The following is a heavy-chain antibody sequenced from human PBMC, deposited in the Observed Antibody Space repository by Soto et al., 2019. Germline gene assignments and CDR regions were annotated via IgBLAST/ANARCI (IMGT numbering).Heavy chain of an antibody. D-gene: IGHD3-10*01. J-gene: IGHJ4*02. CDR3: ARGPGPGHEFLY. CDR1: RAAITSDGNY. CDR2: IYYSGGT. V-gene: IGHV4-31*03. Sequence: VQLQESGPGLLKASQTLSLTCTVSRAAITSDGNYWSWLRQHPEKGLEWIGHIYYSGGTYFNLSLQSRLTLTVDTSKNQFSLKLTSVTAADTAVYFCARGPGPGHEFLYWGQGALVSVSS.